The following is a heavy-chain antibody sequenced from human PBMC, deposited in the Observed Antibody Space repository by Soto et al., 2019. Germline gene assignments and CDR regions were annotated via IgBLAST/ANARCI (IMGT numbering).Heavy chain of an antibody. V-gene: IGHV4-4*07. CDR1: GGSISSYY. J-gene: IGHJ3*02. Sequence: SETLSLTCTVSGGSISSYYRSWIRQPAGKGLEWIGRIYTSGSTNYNPSLKSRVTMSVDTSKNQFSLKLSSVTAADTAVYYCATLRQYSSSWYAGGSDAFDIWGQGTMVTGSS. CDR2: IYTSGST. CDR3: ATLRQYSSSWYAGGSDAFDI. D-gene: IGHD6-13*01.